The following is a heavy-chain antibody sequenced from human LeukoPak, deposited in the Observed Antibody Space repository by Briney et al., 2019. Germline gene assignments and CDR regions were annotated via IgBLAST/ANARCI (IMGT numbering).Heavy chain of an antibody. CDR2: IYSGGST. V-gene: IGHV3-53*01. D-gene: IGHD6-19*01. Sequence: GGSLRLSCATSGFTIRSNYMSWVRQAPGKGLEWVSVIYSGGSTFYADSVKGRFTISRDNSKNTLYLQMNSLRTEDTAVYYCARPDSALAVAGLHYWGQGTLVTVSS. J-gene: IGHJ4*02. CDR1: GFTIRSNY. CDR3: ARPDSALAVAGLHY.